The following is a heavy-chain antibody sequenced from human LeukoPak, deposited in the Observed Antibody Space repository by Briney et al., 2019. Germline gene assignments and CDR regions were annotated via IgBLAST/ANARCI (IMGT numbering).Heavy chain of an antibody. CDR2: ISGSGGST. Sequence: PGGSLRLSCAASGFTFSSYAMSWVRQAPGKGLEWVSAISGSGGSTYYADSVKGRFTISRDNSKNTLYLQMNSLRAEDTAVYYCASSSWYYYYYYYMDVWGKGTTVTVSS. J-gene: IGHJ6*03. CDR1: GFTFSSYA. D-gene: IGHD6-13*01. V-gene: IGHV3-23*01. CDR3: ASSSWYYYYYYYMDV.